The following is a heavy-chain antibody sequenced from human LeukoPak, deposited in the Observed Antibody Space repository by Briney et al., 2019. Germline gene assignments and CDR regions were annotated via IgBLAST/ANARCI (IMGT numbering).Heavy chain of an antibody. V-gene: IGHV3-30-3*01. Sequence: GGSLRLSCAASGFSFSSYAMPWVRQAPGKGLEWVAVISYDGNNKYYADSVKGRFTISRDNSKNTLYLQMNSLRPEDTGVYYCARDMYSSGWYPGYWGQGTLVTVAS. CDR1: GFSFSSYA. D-gene: IGHD6-19*01. CDR3: ARDMYSSGWYPGY. J-gene: IGHJ4*02. CDR2: ISYDGNNK.